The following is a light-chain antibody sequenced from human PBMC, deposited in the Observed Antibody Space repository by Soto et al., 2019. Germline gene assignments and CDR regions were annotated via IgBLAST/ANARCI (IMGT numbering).Light chain of an antibody. CDR3: GVWDDSLNGYV. J-gene: IGLJ1*01. V-gene: IGLV1-44*01. Sequence: QAVVTQPPSVSGTPGQRVTISCSGSNSNIGNNAVTWYQQLPGMAPRVLIHSDHQRHSGVPDRFFGSKSGTSASLAISGLQSQDEADYHCGVWDDSLNGYVFGSGTNLTVL. CDR1: NSNIGNNA. CDR2: SDH.